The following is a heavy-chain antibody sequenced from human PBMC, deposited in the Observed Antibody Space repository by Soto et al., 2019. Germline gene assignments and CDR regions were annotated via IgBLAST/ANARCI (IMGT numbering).Heavy chain of an antibody. D-gene: IGHD3-22*01. CDR2: ISSSGSTI. CDR3: ARDSRYFDTSDYFDY. Sequence: GGSLRLSCAASGFTFSSYEMNWVRQAPGKGLEWVSYISSSGSTIYYADSVKGRFTISRDNAKNSLYLQMNGLRADDTAVYYCARDSRYFDTSDYFDYWGQGTLVTVSS. J-gene: IGHJ4*02. CDR1: GFTFSSYE. V-gene: IGHV3-48*03.